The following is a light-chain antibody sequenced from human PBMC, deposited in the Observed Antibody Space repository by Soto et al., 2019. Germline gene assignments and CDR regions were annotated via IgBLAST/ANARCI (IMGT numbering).Light chain of an antibody. CDR2: DVS. Sequence: QSVLTQPASVSGSPGQSITISCTGTRSDVGGYNYVSWYQQHPGKAPKLMIYDVSNRPSGVSNRFSGSKSCNTASLTISGLQAEDEADYYCSSYTSSSLYVFGTGTKLTVL. CDR1: RSDVGGYNY. J-gene: IGLJ1*01. CDR3: SSYTSSSLYV. V-gene: IGLV2-14*01.